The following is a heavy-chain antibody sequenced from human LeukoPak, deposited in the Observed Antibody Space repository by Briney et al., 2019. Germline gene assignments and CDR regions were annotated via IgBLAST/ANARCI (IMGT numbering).Heavy chain of an antibody. Sequence: GGSLRLSCAASGFTFSSYAMSWVRQAPGKGLEWVSAISGSGGSTYYADSVKGRFTISRDNSKNTLYLQMNSLRAEDTAVYYCAKDRDDSSDYWPLGDIWGQGTLVTVSS. CDR2: ISGSGGST. J-gene: IGHJ4*02. D-gene: IGHD3-22*01. CDR3: AKDRDDSSDYWPLGDI. CDR1: GFTFSSYA. V-gene: IGHV3-23*01.